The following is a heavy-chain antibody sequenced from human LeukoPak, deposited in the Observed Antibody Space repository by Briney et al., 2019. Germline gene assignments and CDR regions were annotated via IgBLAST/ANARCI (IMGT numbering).Heavy chain of an antibody. J-gene: IGHJ5*02. Sequence: ASVKVSCKASGYTFTGYYMHWVRQAPGQGLEWMGWINPNSGGTSYAQKFQGRVTMTRDMSTSTVYMELSSLRSDDTAVYYCARGIPSYDFPGRVDWFDPWGQGTLVTVSS. CDR3: ARGIPSYDFPGRVDWFDP. CDR1: GYTFTGYY. V-gene: IGHV1-2*02. D-gene: IGHD3-3*01. CDR2: INPNSGGT.